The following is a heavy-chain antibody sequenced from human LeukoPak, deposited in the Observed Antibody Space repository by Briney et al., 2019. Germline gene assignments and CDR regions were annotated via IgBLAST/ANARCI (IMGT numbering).Heavy chain of an antibody. D-gene: IGHD3-10*01. CDR1: GFTFTSSA. Sequence: SVKVSCKASGFTFTSSAMQWVRQARGQRLEWIGWIVVGSGNTNYAQKFQERVTITRDMSTSTAYMELSSLRSEDTAVYYCAQLGGAMVRGVSLQLGNHPFDPWGQGTLVTVSS. CDR2: IVVGSGNT. V-gene: IGHV1-58*02. CDR3: AQLGGAMVRGVSLQLGNHPFDP. J-gene: IGHJ5*02.